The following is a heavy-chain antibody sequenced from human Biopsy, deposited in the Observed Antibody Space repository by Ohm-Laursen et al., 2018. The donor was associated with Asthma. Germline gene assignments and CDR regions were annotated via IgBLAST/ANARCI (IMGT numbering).Heavy chain of an antibody. CDR2: IMTVFGTT. J-gene: IGHJ6*02. CDR3: ARCQVGYSSGRSLLLKKIYYSGMDV. V-gene: IGHV1-69*13. Sequence: SVKVSCKAPGGTFSNFAISWVRQAPGQGLEWLGGIMTVFGTTNYAQKFQGRVTITADESTSTAYMEVTSLRSEDTAIYYCARCQVGYSSGRSLLLKKIYYSGMDVWGQGNAVTVS. D-gene: IGHD6-19*01. CDR1: GGTFSNFA.